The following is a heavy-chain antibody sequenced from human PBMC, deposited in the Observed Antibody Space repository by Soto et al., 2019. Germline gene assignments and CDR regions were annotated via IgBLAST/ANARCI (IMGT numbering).Heavy chain of an antibody. CDR1: GGSFSGYY. Sequence: SETLSLTCAVYGGSFSGYYWSWIRQPPGKGLEWIGEINHSGSTNYNPSLKSRVTISVDTSKNQFSPKLSSVTAADTAVYYCARAGRYYDFWSGYYGGYYYYGMDVWGQGTTVTVSS. CDR2: INHSGST. D-gene: IGHD3-3*01. V-gene: IGHV4-34*01. J-gene: IGHJ6*02. CDR3: ARAGRYYDFWSGYYGGYYYYGMDV.